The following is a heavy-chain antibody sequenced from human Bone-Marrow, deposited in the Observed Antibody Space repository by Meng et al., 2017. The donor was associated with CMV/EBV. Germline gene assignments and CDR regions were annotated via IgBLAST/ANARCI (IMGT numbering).Heavy chain of an antibody. CDR1: GGTFSSYA. CDR3: ARGVPAALMAPAFDI. D-gene: IGHD2-2*01. Sequence: ASVKVSCKASGGTFSSYAISWVRQAPGQGLEWMGIINPSGGSTSYAQKFQGRVTMTRDTSTSTVYMELSSLRSEDTAVYYCARGVPAALMAPAFDIWGQGTMVTVSS. CDR2: INPSGGST. V-gene: IGHV1-46*01. J-gene: IGHJ3*02.